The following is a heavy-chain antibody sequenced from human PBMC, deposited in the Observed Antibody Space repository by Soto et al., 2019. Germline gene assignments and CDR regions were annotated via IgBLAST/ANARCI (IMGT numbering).Heavy chain of an antibody. CDR3: AIITRCCTNLLFYYYLDG. CDR1: GFTFSSYW. D-gene: IGHD2-15*01. Sequence: GGSLRLSCAASGFTFSSYWMSWVRQAPGKGLEWVANIKQDGSEKYYVDSVKARFTISRDNAKKSLYLQMNSLRAEDTAVYYCAIITRCCTNLLFYYYLDGWGKGTTVTLSS. V-gene: IGHV3-7*01. CDR2: IKQDGSEK. J-gene: IGHJ6*03.